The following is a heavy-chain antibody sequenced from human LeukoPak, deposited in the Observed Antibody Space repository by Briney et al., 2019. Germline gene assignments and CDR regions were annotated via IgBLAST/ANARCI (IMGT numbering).Heavy chain of an antibody. J-gene: IGHJ2*01. D-gene: IGHD6-19*01. CDR1: GGSISSYY. V-gene: IGHV4-59*08. Sequence: SETLSLTCTVSGGSISSYYWSWIRQPPGKGLEWIGYIYYSGSTNYNPSLKSRVTISVDTSKNQFSLKLFSVTAADTAVYYCARQVGYSSDWSVWYFDPWGRGTLVTVSS. CDR3: ARQVGYSSDWSVWYFDP. CDR2: IYYSGST.